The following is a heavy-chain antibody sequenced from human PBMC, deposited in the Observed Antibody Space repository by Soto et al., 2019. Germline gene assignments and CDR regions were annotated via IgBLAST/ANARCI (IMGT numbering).Heavy chain of an antibody. V-gene: IGHV1-69*02. CDR2: IIPILGIA. CDR3: ASPPPYCSSTRCYNDQGWFDP. CDR1: GGTFSSYT. J-gene: IGHJ5*02. D-gene: IGHD2-2*01. Sequence: QVQLVQSGAEVKKPGSSVKVSCKASGGTFSSYTISWVRQAPGQGLEWMGRIIPILGIANYAQKFQGRVTITADKSTRRAYMELSGLGSEDTAVYYCASPPPYCSSTRCYNDQGWFDPWGQGTLVTVSS.